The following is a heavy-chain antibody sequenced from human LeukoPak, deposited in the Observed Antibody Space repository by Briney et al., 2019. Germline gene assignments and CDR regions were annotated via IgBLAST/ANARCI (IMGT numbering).Heavy chain of an antibody. J-gene: IGHJ4*02. D-gene: IGHD3-10*01. V-gene: IGHV1-8*01. CDR3: ARYGSGSGTVLGY. Sequence: ASVKVSCKASGYTFTSYDINWVRQATGQGLEWMGWMNPNSGNTGYAQKFQGRVTMTTDTSTSTAYMELRSLRSDDTAVYYCARYGSGSGTVLGYWGQGTLVTVSS. CDR2: MNPNSGNT. CDR1: GYTFTSYD.